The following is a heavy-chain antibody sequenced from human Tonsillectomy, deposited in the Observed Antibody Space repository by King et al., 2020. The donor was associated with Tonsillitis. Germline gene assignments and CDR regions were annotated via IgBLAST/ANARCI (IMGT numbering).Heavy chain of an antibody. Sequence: VQLVESGGGVVQPGGSLRLSCAASGFTFSSYGMHWVRQAPGKGLEWVAFIRYDGSNKYYADSVKGRFTISRDNSKNTLYLQMNSLRAEDTAVYYCAKDKGRGVNYSSSFFDIWGQGTMVTVSS. J-gene: IGHJ3*02. CDR1: GFTFSSYG. V-gene: IGHV3-30*02. D-gene: IGHD6-13*01. CDR3: AKDKGRGVNYSSSFFDI. CDR2: IRYDGSNK.